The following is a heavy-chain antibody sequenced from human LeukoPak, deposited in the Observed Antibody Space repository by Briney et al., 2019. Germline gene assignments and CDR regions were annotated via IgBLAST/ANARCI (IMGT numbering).Heavy chain of an antibody. CDR3: AKDYFSARVVAATSYYFDY. D-gene: IGHD2-15*01. CDR1: GFTFSSYG. V-gene: IGHV3-30*02. J-gene: IGHJ4*02. CDR2: IRYDGSNK. Sequence: GGSLRLSCAASGFTFSSYGMHWVRQAPGKGLEWVAFIRYDGSNKYYADSVKGRFTISRDNSKNTLYLQTNSLRAEDTAVYYCAKDYFSARVVAATSYYFDYWGQGTLVTVSS.